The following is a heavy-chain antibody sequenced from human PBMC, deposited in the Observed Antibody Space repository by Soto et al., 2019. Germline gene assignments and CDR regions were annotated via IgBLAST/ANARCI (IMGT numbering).Heavy chain of an antibody. Sequence: QVHLVESGGGVVQPGGSLRLSCAGSGFTFSDYGMHWVRQAPGTGLEWVAVLWYDGSGAYYTDSVRGRFTISRVNSKNTLYLQMTNLSYEDTGVYYCARDAVRFLEHFSKDYFDYWGQGTRVTVSS. V-gene: IGHV3-33*08. CDR3: ARDAVRFLEHFSKDYFDY. CDR1: GFTFSDYG. CDR2: LWYDGSGA. J-gene: IGHJ4*02. D-gene: IGHD3-3*01.